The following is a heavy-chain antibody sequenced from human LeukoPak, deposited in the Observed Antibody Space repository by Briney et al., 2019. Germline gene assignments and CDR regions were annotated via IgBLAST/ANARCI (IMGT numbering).Heavy chain of an antibody. D-gene: IGHD2-15*01. J-gene: IGHJ4*02. CDR2: ISSGSLYI. Sequence: GGSLRLSCAASGFTFSTYNMNWVRQAPGKGLEWVSSISSGSLYIYYADSVKGRFAISRDNAKNSLYLQMNSLRVEDAAVYYCAKAPVTSCRGAFCYPFDSWGQGTLVTVSS. CDR3: AKAPVTSCRGAFCYPFDS. CDR1: GFTFSTYN. V-gene: IGHV3-21*04.